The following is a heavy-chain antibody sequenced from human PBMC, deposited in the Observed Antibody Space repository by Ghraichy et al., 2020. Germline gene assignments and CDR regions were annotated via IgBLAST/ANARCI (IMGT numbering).Heavy chain of an antibody. J-gene: IGHJ4*02. CDR3: ARGANSVY. CDR1: GGSIHGYY. V-gene: IGHV4-59*08. Sequence: SQTLSLTCTVSGGSIHGYYWSWIRQPPGKGLEWVGYIYYSGIANYSPSLRSRVTMSVDTSKNQFSLKVSSVTAADTAVYYCARGANSVYWGQGTLVTVSS. CDR2: IYYSGIA. D-gene: IGHD1-26*01.